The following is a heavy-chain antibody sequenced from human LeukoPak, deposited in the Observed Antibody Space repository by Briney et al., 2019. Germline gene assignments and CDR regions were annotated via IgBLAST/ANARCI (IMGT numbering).Heavy chain of an antibody. D-gene: IGHD6-13*01. Sequence: ASVKVSCKASGYTFTDSYVHWVRQAPGQVLEWMGLIDPDGGNTNYAQNFQGRVTLTRDTSTSTLYMELSSLRSEDTAVYYCAFQAAAGRGWGYYFDYWSQGTLVTVSS. CDR1: GYTFTDSY. CDR3: AFQAAAGRGWGYYFDY. V-gene: IGHV1-46*01. J-gene: IGHJ4*02. CDR2: IDPDGGNT.